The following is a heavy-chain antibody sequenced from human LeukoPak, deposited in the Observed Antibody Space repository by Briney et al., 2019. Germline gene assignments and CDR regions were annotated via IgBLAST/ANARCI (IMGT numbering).Heavy chain of an antibody. D-gene: IGHD6-13*01. CDR1: GDIFSTFA. J-gene: IGHJ4*02. V-gene: IGHV3-23*01. CDR2: ISTISST. CDR3: ALGVFALRRLAVAEIHV. Sequence: GGSLRLSCAASGDIFSTFAMSWVRQAPGRGLEWVSGISTISSTFYADSVKGRFTISRDNSKNTLYLQMNSLRAEDTAVYYCALGVFALRRLAVAEIHVWGQGTLVTVSS.